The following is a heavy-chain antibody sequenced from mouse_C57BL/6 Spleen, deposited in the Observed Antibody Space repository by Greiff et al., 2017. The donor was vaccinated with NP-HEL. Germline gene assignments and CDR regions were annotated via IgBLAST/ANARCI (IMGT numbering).Heavy chain of an antibody. V-gene: IGHV1-69*01. CDR1: GYTFTSYW. J-gene: IGHJ3*01. Sequence: QVQLKQPGAELVMPGASVKLSCKASGYTFTSYWMHWVKQRPGQGLEWIGEIDPSDSYTNYNQKFKGKSTLTVDKSSSTAYMQLSSLTSEDSAVYYCARSTGTGNWFAYWGQGTLVTVSA. CDR3: ARSTGTGNWFAY. CDR2: IDPSDSYT. D-gene: IGHD4-1*01.